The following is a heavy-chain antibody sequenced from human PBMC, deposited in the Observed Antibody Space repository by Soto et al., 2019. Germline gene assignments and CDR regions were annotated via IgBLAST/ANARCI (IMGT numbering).Heavy chain of an antibody. V-gene: IGHV1-8*01. CDR2: MNPNSGNT. CDR1: GYTFTSYD. D-gene: IGHD6-6*01. CDR3: ARAWGSSYYHYMDV. J-gene: IGHJ6*03. Sequence: GASVKVSCKGSGYTFTSYDINWVRQATGQGLEWMGWMNPNSGNTGYAQKFQGRVTMTRNTSISTAYMELSSLRSEDTAVYYCARAWGSSYYHYMDVWGKGTTVTVSS.